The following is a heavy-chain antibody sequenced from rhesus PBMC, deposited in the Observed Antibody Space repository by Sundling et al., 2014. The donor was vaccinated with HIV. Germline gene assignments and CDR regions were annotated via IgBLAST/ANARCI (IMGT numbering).Heavy chain of an antibody. CDR3: ARDFWDYYYGFDY. CDR1: GGSFSGNY. Sequence: QVQLQESGPGLVKPSETLSLTCAVSGGSFSGNYWGWIRQPPGKGLEWIGYIYGRSINTNYNPSLKSRVTVSKDASKNQFSLKLTSVTAADTAVYYCARDFWDYYYGFDYWGQGVLVTVSS. CDR2: IYGRSINT. J-gene: IGHJ4*01. V-gene: IGHV4-147*01. D-gene: IGHD3-28*01.